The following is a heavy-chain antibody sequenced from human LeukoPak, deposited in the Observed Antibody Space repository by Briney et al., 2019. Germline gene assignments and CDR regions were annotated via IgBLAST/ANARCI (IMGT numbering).Heavy chain of an antibody. CDR3: AKGIYSSGWSYFDY. V-gene: IGHV3-7*03. CDR1: GFSFSDST. J-gene: IGHJ4*01. CDR2: MKEDGSDE. Sequence: GGSLRLSCVASGFSFSDSTMSWVRQAAGKGLEWVAKMKEDGSDENYVDSVKGRFTISRDNSKNTLYLQLNSLRAEDTAVYYCAKGIYSSGWSYFDYWGHGTLVTVSS. D-gene: IGHD6-19*01.